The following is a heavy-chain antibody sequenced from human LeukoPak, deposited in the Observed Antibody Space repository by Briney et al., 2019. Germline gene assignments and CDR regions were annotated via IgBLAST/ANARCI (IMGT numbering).Heavy chain of an antibody. J-gene: IGHJ4*02. CDR1: GGSISSYY. Sequence: PSETLSLTCTVSGGSISSYYWSWIRQPPGKGLEWIGYIYYSGSTNYNPSLKSRVTISVDTSKNQFSLRLSSVTAADTAVYYCASSPRGYDYFDYWGQGTLVTVSS. CDR2: IYYSGST. V-gene: IGHV4-59*01. CDR3: ASSPRGYDYFDY. D-gene: IGHD3-10*01.